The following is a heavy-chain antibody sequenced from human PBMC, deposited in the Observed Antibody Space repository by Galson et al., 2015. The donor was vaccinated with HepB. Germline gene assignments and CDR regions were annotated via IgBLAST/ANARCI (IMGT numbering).Heavy chain of an antibody. V-gene: IGHV3-30*18. CDR3: AKDEGDPTIAVAGTYFDY. CDR2: ISYDGSNK. CDR1: GFTFSSYG. Sequence: SLRLSCAASGFTFSSYGMHWVRQAPGKGLEWVAVISYDGSNKYYADSVKGRFTISRDNSKNTLYLQMNSLRAEDTAVYYCAKDEGDPTIAVAGTYFDYWGQGTLVTVSS. J-gene: IGHJ4*02. D-gene: IGHD6-19*01.